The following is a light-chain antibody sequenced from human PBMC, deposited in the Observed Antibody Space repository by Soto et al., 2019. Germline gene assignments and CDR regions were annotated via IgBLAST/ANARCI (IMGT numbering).Light chain of an antibody. V-gene: IGKV3-15*01. CDR3: QQYDNWPPIT. CDR2: DSS. Sequence: EIVMTQSPATLSVSPGERATLSCRASQSISRGLAWYQQKPGQAPSVLIYDSSTRATGIPARFSGSGSGTEFTLTISSLQSEDFAVYYCQQYDNWPPITFGQGTRLEIK. CDR1: QSISRG. J-gene: IGKJ5*01.